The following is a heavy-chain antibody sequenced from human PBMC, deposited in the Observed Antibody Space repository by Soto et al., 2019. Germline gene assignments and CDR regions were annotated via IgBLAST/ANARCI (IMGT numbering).Heavy chain of an antibody. V-gene: IGHV1-18*01. D-gene: IGHD6-25*01. J-gene: IGHJ3*02. CDR3: ARGRSIGWDYVDDPFDI. Sequence: VQLVQSGAEVRKPGASVKVSCKASGYTFTRYGLTWVRQAPGQGLEWLGWISVHNGKTRNAQKLQGRVSMTTDTSANTVFLELRSLRADDTALYFCARGRSIGWDYVDDPFDIWGQGTLITVSS. CDR1: GYTFTRYG. CDR2: ISVHNGKT.